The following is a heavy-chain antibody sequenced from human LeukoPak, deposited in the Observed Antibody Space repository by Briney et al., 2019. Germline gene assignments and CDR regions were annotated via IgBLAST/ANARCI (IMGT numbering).Heavy chain of an antibody. CDR3: ARIEIGYCSGGSCGS. CDR1: GYTFTGYY. Sequence: ASVEVSCKASGYTFTGYYMHWVRQAPGQGLEWMGWINPNSGGTNYAQKFQGRVTMTRDTSISTAYMELSRLRSDDTAVYYCARIEIGYCSGGSCGSWGQGTLVTVSS. V-gene: IGHV1-2*02. J-gene: IGHJ5*02. CDR2: INPNSGGT. D-gene: IGHD2-15*01.